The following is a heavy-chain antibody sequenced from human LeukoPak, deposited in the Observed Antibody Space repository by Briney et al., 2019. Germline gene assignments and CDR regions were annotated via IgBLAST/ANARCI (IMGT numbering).Heavy chain of an antibody. CDR2: IYYSGST. V-gene: IGHV4-31*03. Sequence: SSETLSLTCTVSGGSISSGGYYWSWIRQHPGKGLEWIGYIYYSGSTYYNPSLKSRVTISVDTSKNQFSLKLSSVTAADTAVYYCARGGYSYAHYYFDYWGQGTLVTVSS. J-gene: IGHJ4*02. CDR1: GGSISSGGYY. CDR3: ARGGYSYAHYYFDY. D-gene: IGHD5-18*01.